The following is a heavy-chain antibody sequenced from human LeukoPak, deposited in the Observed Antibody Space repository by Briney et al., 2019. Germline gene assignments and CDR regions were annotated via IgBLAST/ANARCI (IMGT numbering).Heavy chain of an antibody. CDR1: GFTFSDYN. V-gene: IGHV3-11*01. D-gene: IGHD2-15*01. Sequence: GGSLRLSCAASGFTFSDYNMRWVRQAPGKGLEWVSAISRSGSTKYYADSVKGRFTIYRDNAKNSLFLQMNSLRAEDTAVYYCARVLRYCSGGNCYSGGLGYMDVWGKGTTVTISS. CDR2: ISRSGSTK. J-gene: IGHJ6*03. CDR3: ARVLRYCSGGNCYSGGLGYMDV.